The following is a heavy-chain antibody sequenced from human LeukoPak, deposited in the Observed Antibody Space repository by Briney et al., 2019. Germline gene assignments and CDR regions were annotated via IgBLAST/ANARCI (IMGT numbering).Heavy chain of an antibody. CDR3: ARGGPAPGSSGYYYFDY. V-gene: IGHV4-34*01. D-gene: IGHD3-22*01. CDR2: INHSGST. J-gene: IGHJ4*02. Sequence: PSETLSLTCAVYGGSFSGYYWSWIRQPPGKGLEWIGEINHSGSTNYNPSLKSRVTISVDTSKNQFSLKLSSVTAADTAAYYCARGGPAPGSSGYYYFDYWGRGTLVTVSS. CDR1: GGSFSGYY.